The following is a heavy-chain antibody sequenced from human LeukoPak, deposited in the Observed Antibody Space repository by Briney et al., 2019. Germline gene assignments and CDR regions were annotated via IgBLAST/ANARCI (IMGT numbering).Heavy chain of an antibody. CDR1: GGSISGLN. V-gene: IGHV4-59*08. CDR3: ARHRAYSSSSPFDY. Sequence: SESLSLTCSVSGGSISGLNWSWIRQPPGKGLEWMGYIYYTGSTNYNPSLKSRVTLFVDMSKNKFYLRLSSVTAADTAVYYCARHRAYSSSSPFDYWGQGTLVTVSS. CDR2: IYYTGST. J-gene: IGHJ4*02. D-gene: IGHD6-6*01.